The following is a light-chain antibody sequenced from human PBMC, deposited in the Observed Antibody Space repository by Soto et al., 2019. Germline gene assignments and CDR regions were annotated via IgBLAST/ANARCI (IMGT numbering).Light chain of an antibody. V-gene: IGKV3-15*01. CDR3: QQYNNRPSR. J-gene: IGKJ2*03. CDR1: QSVSSN. CDR2: GAS. Sequence: EIVMTQSPATLSVSPGERATLSCRASQSVSSNLAWYQQKPGQAPRLLIYGASTRATGIPARFSGSGSGTEFTLTISSLQSEDFAVYYCQQYNNRPSRFGQGTKLEIK.